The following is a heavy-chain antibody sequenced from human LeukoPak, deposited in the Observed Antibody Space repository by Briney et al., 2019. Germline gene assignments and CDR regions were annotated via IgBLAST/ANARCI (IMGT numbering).Heavy chain of an antibody. CDR3: ARGKYSSFDN. CDR1: GDSLFTNGVA. CDR2: TYYRSKWSF. Sequence: SRTLSLTCDISGDSLFTNGVAWNWTRQSPSRGLEWLGRTYYRSKWSFEYGVSVKSRISINADTSKNQFSLQLSSVTPEDTAVYYCARGKYSSFDNWGQGTLVTVSS. V-gene: IGHV6-1*01. D-gene: IGHD6-13*01. J-gene: IGHJ4*02.